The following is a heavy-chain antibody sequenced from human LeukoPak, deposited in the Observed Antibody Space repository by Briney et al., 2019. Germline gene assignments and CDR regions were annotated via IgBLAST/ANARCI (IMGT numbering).Heavy chain of an antibody. D-gene: IGHD6-13*01. CDR1: GFTFSSYG. CDR3: AKDLGSSSWYVRSDAFDI. Sequence: GGSLRLSCAASGFTFSSYGMHWVRQAPGKGLEWVAFIRYDGSNKYYADSVKGRFTISRDNSKNTLYLQMNSLRAEDTAVYYCAKDLGSSSWYVRSDAFDIWGQGTMVTVSS. V-gene: IGHV3-30*02. CDR2: IRYDGSNK. J-gene: IGHJ3*02.